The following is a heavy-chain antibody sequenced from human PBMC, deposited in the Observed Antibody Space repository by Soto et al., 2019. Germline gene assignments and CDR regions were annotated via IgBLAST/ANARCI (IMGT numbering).Heavy chain of an antibody. J-gene: IGHJ4*02. CDR2: INHSGST. Sequence: PSETLSLTCAVYGGTFSGYNWSWIRQPPGKGLEWIGEINHSGSTNYNPSLKSRVTISVDTSKNQFSLKLSSVTAADTAMYYCARGSGAPIVVVTGWYFDNWGQGTLVTVSS. D-gene: IGHD3-22*01. V-gene: IGHV4-34*01. CDR3: ARGSGAPIVVVTGWYFDN. CDR1: GGTFSGYN.